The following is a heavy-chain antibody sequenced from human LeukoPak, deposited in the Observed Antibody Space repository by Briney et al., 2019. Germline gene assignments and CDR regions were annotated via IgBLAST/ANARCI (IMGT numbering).Heavy chain of an antibody. D-gene: IGHD6-13*01. CDR3: ARHRVRYSRIYYFDY. CDR1: GGSISSSSYY. J-gene: IGHJ4*02. CDR2: IYYSGST. V-gene: IGHV4-39*01. Sequence: KPSETLSLTCTVSGGSISSSSYYWGWIRQPPGKGLEWIGSIYYSGSTYYNPSLKSRVTISVDTSKNQFSLKLSSVTAADTAVYYCARHRVRYSRIYYFDYWGQGTLVTVSS.